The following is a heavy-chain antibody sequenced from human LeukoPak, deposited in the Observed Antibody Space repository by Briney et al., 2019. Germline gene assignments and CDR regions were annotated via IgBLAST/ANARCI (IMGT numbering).Heavy chain of an antibody. CDR1: GFSISNDW. D-gene: IGHD2-2*01. CDR3: AKGPTIVLVGFDS. J-gene: IGHJ4*02. CDR2: FTASSST. V-gene: IGHV3-23*01. Sequence: GGSLRLSCAASGFSISNDWMSWVRQAPGKGLEWVAAFTASSSTYYADSVNGRFTISRDNSKSTLYLQMNSLKVEDTGVYYCAKGPTIVLVGFDSWGQGTLVTVSS.